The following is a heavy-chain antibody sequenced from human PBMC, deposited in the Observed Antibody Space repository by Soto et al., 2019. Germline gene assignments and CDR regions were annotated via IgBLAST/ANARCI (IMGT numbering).Heavy chain of an antibody. J-gene: IGHJ3*02. CDR2: IIPIFGTA. CDR1: GGTFSSYA. CDR3: ARDGGDGYNLRQNAFDI. V-gene: IGHV1-69*13. Sequence: SVKVSCKXSGGTFSSYAISWVRQAPGQGLEWMGGIIPIFGTANYAQKFQGRVTITADESTSTAYMELSSLRSEDTAVYYCARDGGDGYNLRQNAFDIWGQGTMVTVSS. D-gene: IGHD5-12*01.